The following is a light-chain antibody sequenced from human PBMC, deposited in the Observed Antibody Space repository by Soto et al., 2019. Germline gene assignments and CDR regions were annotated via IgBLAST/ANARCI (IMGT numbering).Light chain of an antibody. CDR1: SSDVGGYIY. CDR3: SSYTTSSSYV. CDR2: DVT. Sequence: QSALAQPASVSGSPGQSITISCTGTSSDVGGYIYVSWYQQHPGKAPKLMIYDVTSRPSGVSYRFSGSKSGSTASLTISGLQAEDEADYYCSSYTTSSSYVFGTGTKVTV. J-gene: IGLJ1*01. V-gene: IGLV2-14*01.